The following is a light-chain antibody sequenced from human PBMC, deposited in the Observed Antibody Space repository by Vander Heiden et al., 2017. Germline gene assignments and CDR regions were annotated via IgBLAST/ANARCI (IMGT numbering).Light chain of an antibody. V-gene: IGKV1-5*03. Sequence: DIQMTQSPSTLSASVGDRVIITCRASQSIGSWLAWYQQKPGKAPNLLIYKASSLEGGVPSRFSGSGSGTEFTITISSLQPDDFATYYCQQYNSYSRTFGQGTKVEIK. J-gene: IGKJ1*01. CDR1: QSIGSW. CDR3: QQYNSYSRT. CDR2: KAS.